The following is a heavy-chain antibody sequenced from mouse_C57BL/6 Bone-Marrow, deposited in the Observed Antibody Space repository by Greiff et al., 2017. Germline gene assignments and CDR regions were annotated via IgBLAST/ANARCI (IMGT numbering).Heavy chain of an antibody. D-gene: IGHD2-4*01. J-gene: IGHJ2*01. CDR3: ARGIYYDYDDY. V-gene: IGHV5-6*01. CDR1: GFTFSSYG. CDR2: ISSGGSYT. Sequence: EVKLVESGGDLVKPGGSLKLSCAASGFTFSSYGMSWVRQTPDKRLEWVATISSGGSYTYYPDSVKGRFTISRDNAKNTLYLQMSSLKSEDTAMYYCARGIYYDYDDYWGQGTTLTVSS.